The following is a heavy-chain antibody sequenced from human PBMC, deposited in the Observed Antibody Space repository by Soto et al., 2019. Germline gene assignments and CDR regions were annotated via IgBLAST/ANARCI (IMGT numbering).Heavy chain of an antibody. Sequence: ASVKVSCKASGHSITSHYMHWVRQAPGQGLEWMGTIDPTGGIRNYAQRFQGRLTMTRDTSTSTVYMELSSLTSEDTAVYYCAIDQSWQDLVWWIDLWGQGTLGTVSS. V-gene: IGHV1-46*03. CDR1: GHSITSHY. J-gene: IGHJ5*02. CDR2: IDPTGGIR. CDR3: AIDQSWQDLVWWIDL. D-gene: IGHD6-13*01.